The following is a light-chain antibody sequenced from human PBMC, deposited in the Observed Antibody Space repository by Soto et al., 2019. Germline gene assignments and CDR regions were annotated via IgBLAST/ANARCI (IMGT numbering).Light chain of an antibody. CDR1: QSVSSSY. V-gene: IGKV3-20*01. CDR3: QQYGSSPFT. CDR2: GAS. Sequence: EIILTQSPGTLSLSPGERVTLSCRASQSVSSSYLAWYQRKPGQAPRLLMYGASSRATGIPDRFSGSGSGTDFTLTISRLEPEDFAVYYCQQYGSSPFTFGGGTKVEIK. J-gene: IGKJ4*01.